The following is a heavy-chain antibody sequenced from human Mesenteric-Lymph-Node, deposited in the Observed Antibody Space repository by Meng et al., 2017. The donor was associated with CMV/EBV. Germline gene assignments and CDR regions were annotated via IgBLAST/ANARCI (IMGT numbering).Heavy chain of an antibody. J-gene: IGHJ4*02. CDR3: ARAYDPTGFFNIWSFYFDY. CDR2: INHNNGVT. Sequence: FTAYYIPWVRQSPEHGLEWMGRINHNNGVTDYAQNFQGRVTMTRDTSFSTAYMELSSLRSDDTAIYYCARAYDPTGFFNIWSFYFDYWGQGSLVTVSS. D-gene: IGHD3-22*01. CDR1: FTAYY. V-gene: IGHV1-2*06.